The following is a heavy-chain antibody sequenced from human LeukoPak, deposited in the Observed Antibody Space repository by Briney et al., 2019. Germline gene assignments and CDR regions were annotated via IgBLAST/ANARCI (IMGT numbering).Heavy chain of an antibody. D-gene: IGHD2-2*01. CDR2: IKQDGSEK. V-gene: IGHV3-7*01. CDR1: GFTFSSYW. CDR3: ASGVPAAIRYYYYMDV. Sequence: GGSLRLSCAASGFTFSSYWMSWVRQAPGKGLEWVANIKQDGSEKYYVDSVKGRFTISRDNAKNSLYLQMNSLRAEDTAVYYCASGVPAAIRYYYYMDVWGKGTTVTVTS. J-gene: IGHJ6*03.